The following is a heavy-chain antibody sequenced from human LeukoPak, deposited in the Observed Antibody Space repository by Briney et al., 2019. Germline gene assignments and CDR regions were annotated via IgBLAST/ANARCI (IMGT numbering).Heavy chain of an antibody. D-gene: IGHD3-22*01. J-gene: IGHJ3*02. CDR2: TYTGGNS. CDR3: ARGGRGSAAVVAPRSFDI. Sequence: GGSLRLSCAASGFTVSSIHMVWVRQAPGKGLEWASVTYTGGNSYYADSVKGRFIISRDISKNTLYLQMNSLRAEDSALYYCARGGRGSAAVVAPRSFDIWGQGTMVTVSS. CDR1: GFTVSSIH. V-gene: IGHV3-53*01.